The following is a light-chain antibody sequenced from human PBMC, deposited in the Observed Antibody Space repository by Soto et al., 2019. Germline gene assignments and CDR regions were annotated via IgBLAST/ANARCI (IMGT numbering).Light chain of an antibody. CDR2: DAS. J-gene: IGKJ4*01. CDR1: QSVNSY. V-gene: IGKV3-11*01. CDR3: QQRSSWPLT. Sequence: EIVLTQSPATLSLSPGERATLSCRASQSVNSYLAWYQQKPGQAPSLLIYDASNRATGIPARFSGSGSGTDFTLTISSLEPEDFAVYYCQQRSSWPLTFGGGTKVEIK.